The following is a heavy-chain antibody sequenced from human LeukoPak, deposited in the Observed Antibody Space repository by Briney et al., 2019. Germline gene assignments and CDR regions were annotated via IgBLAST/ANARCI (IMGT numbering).Heavy chain of an antibody. V-gene: IGHV1-18*01. D-gene: IGHD2-21*02. CDR2: ISANNGKT. CDR3: ARDLPRDPAYCGGDCYQTLDY. Sequence: ASVTVSFKSSGYTFTSNGISWVRQPPGQGHELKGWISANNGKTNYEQKLQDRVTMTTDTSTSTAYMGLRSLRADETAVYYCARDLPRDPAYCGGDCYQTLDYWGQGTLVSVSS. CDR1: GYTFTSNG. J-gene: IGHJ4*02.